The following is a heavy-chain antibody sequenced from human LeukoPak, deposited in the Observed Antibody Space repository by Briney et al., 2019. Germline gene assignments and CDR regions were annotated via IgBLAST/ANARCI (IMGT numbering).Heavy chain of an antibody. CDR1: GYSFTSYW. CDR2: IYPGDSDT. CDR3: ARQIGYCSSTSCYGYWFDP. V-gene: IGHV5-51*01. J-gene: IGHJ5*02. D-gene: IGHD2-2*01. Sequence: GESLKISCKGSGYSFTSYWIGWVRQMPGKGLEWMGIIYPGDSDTRYSPSFQGQVTISADKSISTAYQQWSSLKASDTAMYYCARQIGYCSSTSCYGYWFDPWGQGTLVTVSS.